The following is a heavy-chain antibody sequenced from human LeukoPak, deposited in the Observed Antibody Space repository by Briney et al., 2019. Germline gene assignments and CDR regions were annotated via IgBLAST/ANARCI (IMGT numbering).Heavy chain of an antibody. CDR1: GGTFSSYA. Sequence: TVKVSCKASGGTFSSYAISWVRQAPGQGLEWMGRIIPIFGTANYAQKFQGRVTITTDESTSTAYMELSSLRSEDTAVYYCARDCSGGSCYSLALDYWGQGTLVTVSS. CDR3: ARDCSGGSCYSLALDY. J-gene: IGHJ4*02. V-gene: IGHV1-69*05. D-gene: IGHD2-15*01. CDR2: IIPIFGTA.